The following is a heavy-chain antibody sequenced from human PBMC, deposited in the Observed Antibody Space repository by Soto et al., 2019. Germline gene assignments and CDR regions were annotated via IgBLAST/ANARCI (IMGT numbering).Heavy chain of an antibody. Sequence: ASVKVSCKASGYTFTGYYMHWVRWAPGQGLEWMGWINPNSGGTNYAQKFQGWVTMTRDTSISTAYMELSRLRSDDTAVYYCARGYSNPKYYYYYYMDVWGKGTTVTVSS. CDR1: GYTFTGYY. D-gene: IGHD4-4*01. CDR3: ARGYSNPKYYYYYYMDV. CDR2: INPNSGGT. V-gene: IGHV1-2*04. J-gene: IGHJ6*03.